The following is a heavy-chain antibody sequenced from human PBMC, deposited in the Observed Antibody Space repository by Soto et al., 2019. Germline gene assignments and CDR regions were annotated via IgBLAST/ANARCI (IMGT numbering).Heavy chain of an antibody. J-gene: IGHJ6*02. CDR2: ISSSSSYI. Sequence: GGSLRVSCAASGFTFSSYSMNWVRQAPGKGLEWVSSISSSSSYIYYADSVKGQFTISRDNAKNSMYLQMNSLRAEDTAVYYCARDGCSSTRCYYYYYYGMDVWGQGTTVNVSS. D-gene: IGHD2-2*01. V-gene: IGHV3-21*01. CDR1: GFTFSSYS. CDR3: ARDGCSSTRCYYYYYYGMDV.